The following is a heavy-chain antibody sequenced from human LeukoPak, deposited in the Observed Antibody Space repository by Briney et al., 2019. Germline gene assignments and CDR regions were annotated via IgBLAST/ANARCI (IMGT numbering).Heavy chain of an antibody. D-gene: IGHD2-21*01. J-gene: IGHJ5*02. CDR1: GYSFTGYW. Sequence: GESLKISCKGSGYSFTGYWIGWVRQMPGKGLEWMGIIYPDNSNTRYSPSFQGQVTISADKSIDAAYLHWSSLRASDTAIYYCASARRGDYYWWFDPWGQGTLVTVSS. V-gene: IGHV5-51*01. CDR2: IYPDNSNT. CDR3: ASARRGDYYWWFDP.